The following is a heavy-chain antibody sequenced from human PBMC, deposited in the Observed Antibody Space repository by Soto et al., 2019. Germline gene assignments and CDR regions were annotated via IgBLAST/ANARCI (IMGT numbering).Heavy chain of an antibody. V-gene: IGHV4-59*01. CDR2: VYHTGNT. Sequence: SETLSLTCTVSGVSITPYYWTWIRHPPGRGLEWIGYVYHTGNTYYNPSLKSRVTTSLDTSKNQVSLRLKSVTAADTAVYYCAREQYNWKLWGQGTLVTVPQ. J-gene: IGHJ4*02. CDR3: AREQYNWKL. CDR1: GVSITPYY. D-gene: IGHD1-20*01.